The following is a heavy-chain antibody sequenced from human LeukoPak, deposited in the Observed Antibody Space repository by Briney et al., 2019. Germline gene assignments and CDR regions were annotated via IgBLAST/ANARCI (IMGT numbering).Heavy chain of an antibody. V-gene: IGHV4-39*01. D-gene: IGHD3-3*01. Sequence: PGGSLRLSCAASGFTFSSYAMSWVRQAPGKGLEWIGSIYYSGSTYYNPSLKSRVTISVDTSKNQFSLKLSSVTAADTAVYYCARHEPITIFGWGQGTLVTVSS. J-gene: IGHJ4*02. CDR3: ARHEPITIFG. CDR2: IYYSGST. CDR1: GFTFSSYA.